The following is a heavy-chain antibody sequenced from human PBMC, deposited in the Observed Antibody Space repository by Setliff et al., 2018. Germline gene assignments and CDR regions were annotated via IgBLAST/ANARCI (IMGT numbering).Heavy chain of an antibody. J-gene: IGHJ4*02. Sequence: LRLSCAASGFTFSNAWMSWVRQAPGKGLEWVGRIKSRTDGGTADYVVPVKGRFTISRDDSKNTLYLQMNSLKTEDTAVYFCARRNYRTALDYWGQGTLVTVSS. CDR2: IKSRTDGGTA. V-gene: IGHV3-15*01. CDR3: ARRNYRTALDY. D-gene: IGHD3-16*02. CDR1: GFTFSNAW.